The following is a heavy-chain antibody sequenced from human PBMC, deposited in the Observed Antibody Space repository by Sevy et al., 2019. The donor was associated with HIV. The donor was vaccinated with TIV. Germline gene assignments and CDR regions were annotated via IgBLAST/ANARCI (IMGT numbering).Heavy chain of an antibody. Sequence: SETLSLTCSVSGGSMRNFYWSWIRQPPGKGLEWIGNIYYSGSTNYNPSLKSRVTMSVDTSKNQFSLKLSSVTAADTAVYYCAGSRFLEWAGSTRGPRNWFDPWGQGTLVTVSS. D-gene: IGHD3-3*01. CDR2: IYYSGST. J-gene: IGHJ5*02. CDR1: GGSMRNFY. V-gene: IGHV4-59*13. CDR3: AGSRFLEWAGSTRGPRNWFDP.